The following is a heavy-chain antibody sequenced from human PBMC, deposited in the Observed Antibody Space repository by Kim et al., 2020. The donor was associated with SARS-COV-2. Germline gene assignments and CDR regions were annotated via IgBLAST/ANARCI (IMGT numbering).Heavy chain of an antibody. CDR3: ARVSYGSRSSYMAMDV. Sequence: SETLSLTCTVSGGSLSSNSSYWGWIRQPPGKGLEWIANIYFTGNTYYNPSLASRVALSVGTSKNQFSLRLSSVTAADTAVYYCARVSYGSRSSYMAMDVWGQGTTVTVSS. V-gene: IGHV4-39*01. CDR2: IYFTGNT. CDR1: GGSLSSNSSY. J-gene: IGHJ6*02. D-gene: IGHD3-10*01.